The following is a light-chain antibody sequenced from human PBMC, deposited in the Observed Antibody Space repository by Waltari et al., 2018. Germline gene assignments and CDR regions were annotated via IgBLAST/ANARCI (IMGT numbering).Light chain of an antibody. CDR1: QSLSRA. V-gene: IGKV3-20*01. J-gene: IGKJ1*01. CDR2: DAS. Sequence: EIVLTQSPGTLSLSPGDIATLSCRASQSLSRALAWYQQKPGQAPSLLIYDASRRATGIPDRFSSSGSGTDFSLTINRLEPEDFAVYYCQHYVRLPATFGQGTKGVIK. CDR3: QHYVRLPAT.